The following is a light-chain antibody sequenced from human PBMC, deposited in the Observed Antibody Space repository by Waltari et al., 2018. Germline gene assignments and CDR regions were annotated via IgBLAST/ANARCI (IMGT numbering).Light chain of an antibody. V-gene: IGLV2-14*01. J-gene: IGLJ2*01. CDR2: EVS. Sequence: QSALTQPASVSGSPGQSITISCTGTSSDVGGYNYVSWYQQHPGKAPKLMIDEVSNRPPGVSTRFSGSKSGNTASLTISGLQAEDEADYYCSSYTSSSTLEVFGGGTKLTVL. CDR3: SSYTSSSTLEV. CDR1: SSDVGGYNY.